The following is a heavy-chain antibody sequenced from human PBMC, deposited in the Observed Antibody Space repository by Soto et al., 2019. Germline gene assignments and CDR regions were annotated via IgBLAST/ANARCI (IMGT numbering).Heavy chain of an antibody. V-gene: IGHV1-8*01. J-gene: IGHJ6*02. CDR2: MNPNSGNT. CDR1: GYTFTSYD. Sequence: ASVKVSCKASGYTFTSYDINWVRQATGQGLEWMGWMNPNSGNTGYAQKFQGRVTMTRNTSISTAYMELSSLRSEDTAVYYFAKVVSGVVISPATYYYGMDVWGQGTTVTAP. CDR3: AKVVSGVVISPATYYYGMDV. D-gene: IGHD3-3*01.